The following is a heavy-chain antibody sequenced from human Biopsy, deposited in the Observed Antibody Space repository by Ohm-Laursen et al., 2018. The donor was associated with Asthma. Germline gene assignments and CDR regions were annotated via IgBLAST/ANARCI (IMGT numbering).Heavy chain of an antibody. J-gene: IGHJ6*02. CDR3: ARGPELDV. CDR2: TNEREVT. V-gene: IGHV4-34*01. CDR1: PGSFSGFF. Sequence: PSQTLSLTCDVYPGSFSGFFWTWIRQSPGKGLEWIGETNEREVTNNNPSLKSRVIISIDTYWNRVSLKLTSVTAADTAVYYCARGPELDVWGQGTTVTVSS.